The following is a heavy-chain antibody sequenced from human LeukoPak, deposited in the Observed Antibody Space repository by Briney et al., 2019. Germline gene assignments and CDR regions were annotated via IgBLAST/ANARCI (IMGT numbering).Heavy chain of an antibody. CDR3: ARQIQEDYDFWSGYPPPYYYYMDV. CDR2: INWNGGST. J-gene: IGHJ6*03. Sequence: GGSLRLSCAASGFTFDDYGMSWVRHAPGKGLEWVSGINWNGGSTGYADSVKGRFTISRDNAKNSLYLQMNSLRAEDTALYYCARQIQEDYDFWSGYPPPYYYYMDVWGKGTTVTVSS. CDR1: GFTFDDYG. D-gene: IGHD3-3*01. V-gene: IGHV3-20*04.